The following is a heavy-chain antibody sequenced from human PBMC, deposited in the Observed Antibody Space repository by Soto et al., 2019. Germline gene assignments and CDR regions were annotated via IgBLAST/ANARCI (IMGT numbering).Heavy chain of an antibody. D-gene: IGHD3-22*01. J-gene: IGHJ4*02. V-gene: IGHV3-48*02. Sequence: GWSLRLSCAASGFTFSSYSMNWVRQAPGRGLEWVSYISSSSSTIYYADSVKGRFTISRDNAKNSLYLQMNSLRDEDTAVYYCARESQRYYDSSGNFDYWGQGTLVTVSS. CDR1: GFTFSSYS. CDR3: ARESQRYYDSSGNFDY. CDR2: ISSSSSTI.